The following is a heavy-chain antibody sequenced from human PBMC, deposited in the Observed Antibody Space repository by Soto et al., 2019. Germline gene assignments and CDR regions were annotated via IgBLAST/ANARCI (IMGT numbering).Heavy chain of an antibody. Sequence: PGGSLRLSCAVSGFTLSTFAMHWVRQAPGKGLEWVATTSYDGLNTFYGESVRGRFSISRDTPKNTLFLQMNSLKTEDTAVYYCAKSSSGLRDYFDSWGRGTLVTVSS. V-gene: IGHV3-30-3*02. CDR2: TSYDGLNT. J-gene: IGHJ4*02. CDR3: AKSSSGLRDYFDS. D-gene: IGHD3-10*01. CDR1: GFTLSTFA.